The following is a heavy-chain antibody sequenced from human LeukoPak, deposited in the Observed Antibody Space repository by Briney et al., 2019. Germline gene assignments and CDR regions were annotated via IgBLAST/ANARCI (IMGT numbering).Heavy chain of an antibody. Sequence: ASVKVSCKASGYTFTSYYMHWVRQAPGQGLEWMGIINPSGGSTSYAQKFQGRVTMTRDTSTSTVYMELSSLRSEDTAVYYCARIRCSGGSRYKSPFDYWGQGTLVTVSS. D-gene: IGHD2-15*01. V-gene: IGHV1-46*01. CDR2: INPSGGST. CDR1: GYTFTSYY. CDR3: ARIRCSGGSRYKSPFDY. J-gene: IGHJ4*02.